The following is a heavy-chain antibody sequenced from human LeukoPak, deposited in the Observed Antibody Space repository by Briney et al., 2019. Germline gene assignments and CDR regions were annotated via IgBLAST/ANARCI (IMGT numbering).Heavy chain of an antibody. D-gene: IGHD3-10*01. CDR2: INHSGST. V-gene: IGHV4-34*09. J-gene: IGHJ5*02. CDR1: GGSFSGYY. CDR3: ARAPLGYYYGSGSFNWFDP. Sequence: SETLSLTCAVYGGSFSGYYWSWIRQPPGKGLDWIGEINHSGSTNYNPSLKSRVTISVDTSKNQFSLKLSSVTAADTAVYYCARAPLGYYYGSGSFNWFDPWGQGTLVTVSS.